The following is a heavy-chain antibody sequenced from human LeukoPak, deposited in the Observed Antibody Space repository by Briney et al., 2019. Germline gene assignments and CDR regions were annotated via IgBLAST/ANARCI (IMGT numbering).Heavy chain of an antibody. CDR3: ARDIRGYSYGTFDY. J-gene: IGHJ4*02. D-gene: IGHD5-18*01. CDR2: IIPILGIA. CDR1: GYTFTSYA. Sequence: SVKVSCKASGYTFTSYAMNWVRQAPGQGLEWMGRIIPILGIANYAQKFQGRVTITADKSTSTAYMELSSLRSEDTAVYYCARDIRGYSYGTFDYWGQGTLVTVSS. V-gene: IGHV1-69*04.